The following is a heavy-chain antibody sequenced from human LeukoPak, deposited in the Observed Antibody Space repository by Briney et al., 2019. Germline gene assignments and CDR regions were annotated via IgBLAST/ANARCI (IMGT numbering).Heavy chain of an antibody. D-gene: IGHD5-18*01. CDR3: ASDVDTAMGGTY. Sequence: SGTLSLTCAVYGGSFGGYYWNWIRQPPGKGLEWIGEINHSGSTNYNPSLKSRVTISVDTSKNQFSLKLSSVTAADTAVYYCASDVDTAMGGTYWGQGTLVTVSS. CDR2: INHSGST. J-gene: IGHJ4*02. V-gene: IGHV4-34*01. CDR1: GGSFGGYY.